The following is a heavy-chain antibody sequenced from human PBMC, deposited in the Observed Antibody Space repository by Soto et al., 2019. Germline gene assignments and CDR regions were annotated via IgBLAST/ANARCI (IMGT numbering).Heavy chain of an antibody. J-gene: IGHJ6*02. CDR3: ARDPSIVLVPAATYYYYYYGMDV. D-gene: IGHD2-2*01. CDR1: GFTFSSYW. V-gene: IGHV3-7*01. CDR2: IKQDGSEE. Sequence: PGGSLRLSFAASGFTFSSYWMSWVRQAPGKGLEWVANIKQDGSEEYYVDSVKGQFTISRDNAKNSLYLQMNSLRAEDTAVYYCARDPSIVLVPAATYYYYYYGMDVWGQGTTVTVSS.